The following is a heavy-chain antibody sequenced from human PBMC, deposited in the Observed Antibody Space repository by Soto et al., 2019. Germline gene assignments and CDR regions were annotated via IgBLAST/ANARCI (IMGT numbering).Heavy chain of an antibody. J-gene: IGHJ6*02. CDR3: ARVGASSGWYYYYYYGMDV. V-gene: IGHV1-2*02. CDR2: INPNSGGT. CDR1: GGTFSSYA. Sequence: ASVKVSCKASGGTFSSYAISWVRRAPGQGLEWMGWINPNSGGTNYAQKFQGRVTMTRDTSISTAYMELSRLRSDDTAVYYCARVGASSGWYYYYYYGMDVWGQGTTVTVS. D-gene: IGHD6-19*01.